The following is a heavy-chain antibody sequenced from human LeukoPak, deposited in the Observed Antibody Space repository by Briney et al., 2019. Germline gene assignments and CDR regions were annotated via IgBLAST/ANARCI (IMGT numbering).Heavy chain of an antibody. D-gene: IGHD5-12*01. CDR3: AKTHYDLLDV. V-gene: IGHV3-23*01. CDR1: GFSFSTSP. J-gene: IGHJ6*02. Sequence: GGSLRLSCAASGFSFSTSPMSWVRQPPGKGLEWVSAMNNGPGATFYRDSVRGRFTISRDDSKSTLYLQMNSLRAEDTGTYYCAKTHYDLLDVWGQGTTVTVPS. CDR2: MNNGPGAT.